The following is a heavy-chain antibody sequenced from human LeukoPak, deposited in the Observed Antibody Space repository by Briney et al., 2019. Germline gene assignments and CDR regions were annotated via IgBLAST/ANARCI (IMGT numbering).Heavy chain of an antibody. V-gene: IGHV3-20*04. CDR1: GFTFDDYG. Sequence: GGSLRLSCAASGFTFDDYGMSWVRQAPGKGLEWVSGINWNGGSTGYADSVKGRFTISRDNAKNSLYLQMNSLRAEDTALYYCARGRDYDILTGIDYWGQGTLVTVSS. J-gene: IGHJ4*02. CDR3: ARGRDYDILTGIDY. D-gene: IGHD3-9*01. CDR2: INWNGGST.